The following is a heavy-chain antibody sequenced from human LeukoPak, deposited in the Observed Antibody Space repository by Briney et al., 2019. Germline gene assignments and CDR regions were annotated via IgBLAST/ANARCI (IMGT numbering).Heavy chain of an antibody. CDR3: ASYMITFGGVIADAFDI. Sequence: SETLSLTCTVSGGSISSGDYYWSWIRQPLGKGLEWIGYIYYSGSTYYNPSLKSRVTISVDTSKNQFSLKLSSVTAADTAVYYCASYMITFGGVIADAFDIWGQGTMVTVSS. D-gene: IGHD3-16*02. CDR1: GGSISSGDYY. V-gene: IGHV4-30-4*08. J-gene: IGHJ3*02. CDR2: IYYSGST.